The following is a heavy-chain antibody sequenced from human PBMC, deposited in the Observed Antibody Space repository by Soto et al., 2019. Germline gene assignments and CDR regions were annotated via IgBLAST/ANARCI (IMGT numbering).Heavy chain of an antibody. CDR1: GFTFSNYW. J-gene: IGHJ4*02. CDR2: INSDGTTT. D-gene: IGHD1-26*01. CDR3: ARVAVGAYYFHY. Sequence: EVQLAESGGGLVQPGGSLRLSCAASGFTFSNYWMHWVRQAPGKGLVWVSRINSDGTTTSYADSVRGRFTISRDNARDTVYLQMNSLGAEDTAVYYCARVAVGAYYFHYWGQGTLVTVSS. V-gene: IGHV3-74*01.